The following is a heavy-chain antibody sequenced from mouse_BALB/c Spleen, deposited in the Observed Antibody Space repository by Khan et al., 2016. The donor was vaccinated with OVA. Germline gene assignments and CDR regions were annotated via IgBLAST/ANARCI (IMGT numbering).Heavy chain of an antibody. V-gene: IGHV3-2*02. D-gene: IGHD1-1*01. J-gene: IGHJ2*01. CDR1: GYSITSDYA. Sequence: EVQLVESGPGLVKPSQSLSLTCTVTGYSITSDYAWNWIRQFPGNKLEWMGFISYSGSTSYNPSLKSRISITRDTSKNQFFLQLNSVTTEDTATYYCARWDYYAPNYWGQGTTLTVSS. CDR3: ARWDYYAPNY. CDR2: ISYSGST.